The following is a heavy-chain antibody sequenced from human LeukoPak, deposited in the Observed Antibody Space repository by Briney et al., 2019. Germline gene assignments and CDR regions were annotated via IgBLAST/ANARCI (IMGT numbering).Heavy chain of an antibody. V-gene: IGHV4-39*01. J-gene: IGHJ4*02. D-gene: IGHD6-19*01. CDR2: IYHSGNT. CDR1: GGSISSGDYY. CDR3: GRHGGDNSGWYWDY. Sequence: SETLSLTCTVSGGSISSGDYYWGWIRQPPGKGLEWIGNIYHSGNTYYNPSLKSRVTISVDTSKNQFSLQLSSVTAADTAVYYCGRHGGDNSGWYWDYWGQGTLVTVSS.